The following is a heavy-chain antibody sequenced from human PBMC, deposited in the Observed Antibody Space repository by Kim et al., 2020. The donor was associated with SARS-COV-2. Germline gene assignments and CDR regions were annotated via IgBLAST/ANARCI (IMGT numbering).Heavy chain of an antibody. V-gene: IGHV4-39*01. CDR3: ARIVGSGSYYSHYYFDY. J-gene: IGHJ4*02. Sequence: LKSRVTISVDTSKNQFSLKLSSVTAADTAVYYCARIVGSGSYYSHYYFDYWGQGTLVTVSS. D-gene: IGHD3-10*01.